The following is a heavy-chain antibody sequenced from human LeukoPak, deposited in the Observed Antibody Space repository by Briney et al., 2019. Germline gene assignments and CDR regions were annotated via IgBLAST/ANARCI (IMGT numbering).Heavy chain of an antibody. J-gene: IGHJ3*02. Sequence: GGSLRLSCAASGFTFSSYAMHWVRQAPGKGLEWVAVISYDGSNKYYADSVKGRFTISRDNSKNTLYLQMNSLRAEDTAVYYCARDLSIAVAGPTVGAFDIWGQGTMVTVSS. V-gene: IGHV3-30*04. CDR2: ISYDGSNK. D-gene: IGHD6-19*01. CDR1: GFTFSSYA. CDR3: ARDLSIAVAGPTVGAFDI.